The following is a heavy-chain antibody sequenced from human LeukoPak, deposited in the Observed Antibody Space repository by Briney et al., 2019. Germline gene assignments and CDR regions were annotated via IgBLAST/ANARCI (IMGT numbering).Heavy chain of an antibody. V-gene: IGHV4-39*02. CDR1: GGSIRSSGYY. CDR3: ARDQPSYYDILTGYYRHYYMDV. D-gene: IGHD3-9*01. Sequence: SETLSLTCTVSGGSIRSSGYYWGWIRQAPGKGLEWIGSMYYSGSTYYNLSLKSRVTISVDTSKNHFSLKLSSVTAADTAVYYCARDQPSYYDILTGYYRHYYMDVWGKGTTVTISS. J-gene: IGHJ6*03. CDR2: MYYSGST.